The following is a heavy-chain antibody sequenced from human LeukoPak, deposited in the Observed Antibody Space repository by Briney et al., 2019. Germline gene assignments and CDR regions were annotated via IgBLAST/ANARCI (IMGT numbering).Heavy chain of an antibody. V-gene: IGHV3-21*01. CDR1: GFTFSSYS. J-gene: IGHJ4*02. D-gene: IGHD3-22*01. CDR2: ISSSSSYI. Sequence: GGTLRFSCAASGFTFSSYSMNWVRQAPGKGLDWVSSISSSSSYIYYADSVKGRFTISRDNAKNSLYLQMNSLRAEDPAVYYCARAYYDSSGYPDYWGQGTLVTVSS. CDR3: ARAYYDSSGYPDY.